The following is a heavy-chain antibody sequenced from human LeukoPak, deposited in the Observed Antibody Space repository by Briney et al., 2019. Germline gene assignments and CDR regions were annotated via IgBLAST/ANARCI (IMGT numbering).Heavy chain of an antibody. D-gene: IGHD1-26*01. V-gene: IGHV1-18*01. J-gene: IGHJ1*01. Sequence: ASVKVSCKASGYTFTNYDINWVRQATGQGLEWMGWISAYNGNTNYAQKLQGRVTMTTDTSTSTAYMELRSLRSDDTAVYYCARVTEVGATLMQFQHWGQGSLVTVSS. CDR2: ISAYNGNT. CDR3: ARVTEVGATLMQFQH. CDR1: GYTFTNYD.